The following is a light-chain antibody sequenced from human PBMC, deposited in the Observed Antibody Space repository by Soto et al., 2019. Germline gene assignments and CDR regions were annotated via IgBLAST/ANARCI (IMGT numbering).Light chain of an antibody. J-gene: IGKJ1*01. Sequence: VLTRTPQSPALSLGEKATITCESRQTVLDRSHNENYLAWYKQKPGQPPRLXSYWASTRETGVPDRFIGSGSGTDFTLTISSLKADDFEVYYCQQYHSSPYTFGQGTKVDIK. CDR1: QTVLDRSHNENY. CDR2: WAS. CDR3: QQYHSSPYT. V-gene: IGKV4-1*01.